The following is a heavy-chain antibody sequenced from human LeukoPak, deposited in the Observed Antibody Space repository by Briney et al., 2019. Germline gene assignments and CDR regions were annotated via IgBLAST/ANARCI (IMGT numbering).Heavy chain of an antibody. CDR1: GFTFSDYP. D-gene: IGHD5-24*01. J-gene: IGHJ3*01. CDR2: ISSNGAQT. CDR3: VKDLDDYPPSVAFDL. V-gene: IGHV3-64D*06. Sequence: PGGSLRLSCSASGFTFSDYPMHWVRQPPGKGLECVSSISSNGAQTHYADSVKGRFTISRDNSKNTLSLQMRSLRAEDTALYYCVKDLDDYPPSVAFDLWGQGTMVTVSS.